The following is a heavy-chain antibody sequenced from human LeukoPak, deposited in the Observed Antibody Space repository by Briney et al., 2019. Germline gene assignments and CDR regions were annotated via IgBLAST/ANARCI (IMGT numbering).Heavy chain of an antibody. V-gene: IGHV1-69*13. CDR1: GGTFSSYA. CDR3: ARMYCSSTSCSRSRVVPPYFDY. D-gene: IGHD2-2*01. J-gene: IGHJ4*02. Sequence: SVKVSCKASGGTFSSYAISWVRQAPGQGLEWMGGIIPIFGTANYAQKFQGRVTITGDESTSTAYMELSSLRSEDTAVYYCARMYCSSTSCSRSRVVPPYFDYWGQGTLVTVSS. CDR2: IIPIFGTA.